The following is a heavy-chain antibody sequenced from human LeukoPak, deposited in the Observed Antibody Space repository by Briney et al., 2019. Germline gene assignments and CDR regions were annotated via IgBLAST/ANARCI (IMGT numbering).Heavy chain of an antibody. V-gene: IGHV3-23*01. J-gene: IGHJ4*02. CDR3: AKKGRYYDSSGYYSLDY. CDR1: GFTFSSYA. D-gene: IGHD3-22*01. Sequence: GGSLRLSCAASGFTFSSYAMSWVRQAPGKGLEWVSAISGSGGSTYYADSVKGRFTISRDNSKNTLYLQMDSLRAEDTAVYYCAKKGRYYDSSGYYSLDYWGQGTLVTVSS. CDR2: ISGSGGST.